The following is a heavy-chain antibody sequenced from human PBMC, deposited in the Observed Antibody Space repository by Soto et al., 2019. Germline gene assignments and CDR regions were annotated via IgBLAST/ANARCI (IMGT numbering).Heavy chain of an antibody. J-gene: IGHJ4*02. CDR1: GGTFSKYA. CDR3: ARGWETVGATTAFAY. V-gene: IGHV1-69*06. Sequence: QVQLVQSGAEVKKPGSSVKVSCQASGGTFSKYAINWVRQAPGRGLEWMGGINPIFGTAAYAQNFQGRVTITADKSTTTAYMEESSLRSDDTAVYYCARGWETVGATTAFAYWGQGTLVTVSS. D-gene: IGHD1-26*01. CDR2: INPIFGTA.